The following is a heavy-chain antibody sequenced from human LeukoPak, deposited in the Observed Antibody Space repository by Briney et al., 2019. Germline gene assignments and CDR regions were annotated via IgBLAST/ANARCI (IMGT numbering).Heavy chain of an antibody. Sequence: ASVKVSCKASGYTFTSYGISWVRQAPGQGLEWMGWISAYNGNTNYEQKLQGRVTMTTDTSTSTAYMELRSLRSDDTALYYCARDNVLMVYAATPSFDYWGQGTLVTVSS. D-gene: IGHD2-8*01. V-gene: IGHV1-18*01. CDR2: ISAYNGNT. J-gene: IGHJ4*02. CDR3: ARDNVLMVYAATPSFDY. CDR1: GYTFTSYG.